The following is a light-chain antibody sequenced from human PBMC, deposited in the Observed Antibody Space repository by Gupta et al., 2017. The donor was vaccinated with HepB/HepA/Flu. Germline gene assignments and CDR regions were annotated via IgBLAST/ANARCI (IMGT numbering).Light chain of an antibody. J-gene: IGKJ1*01. CDR1: QSVSSN. CDR3: QQYNNWQRT. Sequence: YGRASQSVSSNLAWYQQKPGQAPRLLIYGASTRATGIPARFSGSGSGTEFTLTISSLQSEGFAVYYCQQYNNWQRTFGQGTKVEIK. V-gene: IGKV3-15*01. CDR2: GAS.